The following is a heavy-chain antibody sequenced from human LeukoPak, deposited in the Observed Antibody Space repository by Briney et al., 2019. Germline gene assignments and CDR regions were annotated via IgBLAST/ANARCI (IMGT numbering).Heavy chain of an antibody. CDR2: IIPIFGTA. CDR1: GGTFSSYA. Sequence: SVKVSFTASGGTFSSYAISWVRQAPGQGLEWMGGIIPIFGTANYAQKFQGRVTITADESTSTAYMELSSLRSEDTAVYYCATLRLGELSLLDYWGQGTLVTVSS. J-gene: IGHJ4*02. V-gene: IGHV1-69*13. D-gene: IGHD3-16*02. CDR3: ATLRLGELSLLDY.